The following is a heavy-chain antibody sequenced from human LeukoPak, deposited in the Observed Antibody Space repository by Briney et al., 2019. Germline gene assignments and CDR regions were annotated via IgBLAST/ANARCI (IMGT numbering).Heavy chain of an antibody. V-gene: IGHV4-34*01. J-gene: IGHJ4*02. D-gene: IGHD3-16*01. CDR3: ARDSLTLMIMH. Sequence: SETLSLTCAVYNGSLSNYYWSWIRQPPGKGLEWIGEINHSGKTNYNPSPKSRVTISVDTSKNQFSLKLSSVTAADTAVYYCARDSLTLMIMHWGQGTLVTVSS. CDR2: INHSGKT. CDR1: NGSLSNYY.